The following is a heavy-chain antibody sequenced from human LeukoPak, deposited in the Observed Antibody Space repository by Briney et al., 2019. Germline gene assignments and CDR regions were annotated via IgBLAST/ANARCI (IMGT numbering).Heavy chain of an antibody. V-gene: IGHV5-51*01. D-gene: IGHD4-23*01. CDR2: IYPGNSNT. CDR3: ARFGGATFAQAFFDF. Sequence: GESLKISCKTTGYSFTNYWIGWVRQMPGKGLEWMGIIYPGNSNTRYSPSFQGQVTISAVKSLSTSYLQWDSLKASDSAMYYCARFGGATFAQAFFDFWGQGTLVTVSS. CDR1: GYSFTNYW. J-gene: IGHJ4*02.